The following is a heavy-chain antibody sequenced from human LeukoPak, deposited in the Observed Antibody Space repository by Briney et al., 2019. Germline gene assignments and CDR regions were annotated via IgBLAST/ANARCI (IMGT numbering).Heavy chain of an antibody. V-gene: IGHV4-61*02. CDR1: GASISSGTYY. J-gene: IGHJ6*03. CDR2: IYTSGST. D-gene: IGHD3-22*01. Sequence: PSQTLSLTCTVSGASISSGTYYWSWIRQPAGKGLEWIGRIYTSGSTNYNPSLKSRVTISIDTFKNQFSLKLSSVTAADTAVYYCARDVSSGYYYYQYYMDVWGKGTTVTISS. CDR3: ARDVSSGYYYYQYYMDV.